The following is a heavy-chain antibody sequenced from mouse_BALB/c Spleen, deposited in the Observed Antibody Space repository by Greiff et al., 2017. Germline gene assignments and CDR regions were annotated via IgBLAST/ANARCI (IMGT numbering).Heavy chain of an antibody. CDR2: IRLKSNNYAT. D-gene: IGHD2-1*01. CDR3: TGRGPYGNYDWYFDV. V-gene: IGHV6-6*02. Sequence: DVKLVESGGGLVQPGGSMKLSCVASGFTFSNYWMNWVRQSPEKGLECVAEIRLKSNNYATHYAESVKGRFTIARDASKSSVYLQMNNLRAEDTGIYYCTGRGPYGNYDWYFDVWGAGTTVTVSS. CDR1: GFTFSNYW. J-gene: IGHJ1*01.